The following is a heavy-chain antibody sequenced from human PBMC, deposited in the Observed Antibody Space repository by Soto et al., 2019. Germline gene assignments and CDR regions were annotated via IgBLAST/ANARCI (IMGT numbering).Heavy chain of an antibody. V-gene: IGHV4-39*01. Sequence: RSLTCTVSGGSISSSSYYWGWIRQPPGKGLEWIGSIYYSGSTYYNPSLKSRVTISVDTSKNQFSLKLSSVTAADTAVYYCATSTYYYDSSGSSFDYWGQGTLVTVSS. D-gene: IGHD3-22*01. J-gene: IGHJ4*02. CDR1: GGSISSSSYY. CDR2: IYYSGST. CDR3: ATSTYYYDSSGSSFDY.